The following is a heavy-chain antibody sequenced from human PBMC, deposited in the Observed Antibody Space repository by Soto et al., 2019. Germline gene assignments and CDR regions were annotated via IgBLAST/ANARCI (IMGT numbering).Heavy chain of an antibody. CDR3: FFFQAEDGIRDPVPVSAFLLNRSSDL. D-gene: IGHD2-15*01. J-gene: IGHJ2*01. Sequence: PGKGLEWVAVIWYDGSNKYYADSVKGRFTISRDNSKNTLYLQMNSLRAEDTAVYYCFFFQAEDGIRDPVPVSAFLLNRSSDL. CDR2: IWYDGSNK. V-gene: IGHV3-33*01.